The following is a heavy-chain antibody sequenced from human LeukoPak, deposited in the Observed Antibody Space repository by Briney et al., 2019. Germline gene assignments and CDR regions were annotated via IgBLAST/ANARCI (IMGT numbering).Heavy chain of an antibody. D-gene: IGHD6-13*01. CDR3: ARVLRTSSWYADY. V-gene: IGHV4-34*01. Sequence: KASETLSLTCAVYGGSFSAYYWSWIRQPPGKGLEWIGEINYVGSANYKPSLKSRVTISVDTSKSQFSLKLSSVTAADTAVYYCARVLRTSSWYADYWGQGTLVTVSS. J-gene: IGHJ4*02. CDR2: INYVGSA. CDR1: GGSFSAYY.